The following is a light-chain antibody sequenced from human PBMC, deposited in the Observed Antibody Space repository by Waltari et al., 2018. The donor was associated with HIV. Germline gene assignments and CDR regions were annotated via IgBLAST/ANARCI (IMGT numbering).Light chain of an antibody. CDR1: NSDIGISDY. CDR2: EVT. CDR3: SSFANRDGFYVL. J-gene: IGLJ2*01. Sequence: QSALTQPPSASGSPGQSVTLSCTGTNSDIGISDYVSLSQQHPGKAPKLVISEVTKRPSGVSDRFSGSKSGNTAFLTVSGLQAEDEADYYCSSFANRDGFYVLFGGGTRLTVL. V-gene: IGLV2-8*01.